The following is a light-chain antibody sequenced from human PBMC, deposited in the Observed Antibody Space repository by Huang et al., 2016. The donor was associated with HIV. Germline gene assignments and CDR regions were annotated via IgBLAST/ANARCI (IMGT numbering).Light chain of an antibody. CDR3: LQDYNYPRT. CDR2: AAS. V-gene: IGKV1-6*01. CDR1: QGIGND. Sequence: AFQMTQSPSSLSASVGDRVTVTCRASQGIGNDLGWYQQKPGKAPKLLIYAASSLQSRVPSRFSGSGAGTDFTLTISSLQPEDFATYYCLQDYNYPRTFGQGTKVEIK. J-gene: IGKJ1*01.